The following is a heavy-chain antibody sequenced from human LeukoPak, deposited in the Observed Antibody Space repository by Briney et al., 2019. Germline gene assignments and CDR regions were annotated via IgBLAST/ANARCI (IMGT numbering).Heavy chain of an antibody. CDR2: INPNSGGT. V-gene: IGHV1-2*02. Sequence: ASVKVSCKASGYTFTGYYMHWVRQAPGQGLEWMGWINPNSGGTNYAQKFQGRVTMTRATSISTAYMELRRLRSEDTGVYYRARAGYSGSYIWGQGTLVTVSS. D-gene: IGHD1-26*01. CDR3: ARAGYSGSYI. J-gene: IGHJ4*02. CDR1: GYTFTGYY.